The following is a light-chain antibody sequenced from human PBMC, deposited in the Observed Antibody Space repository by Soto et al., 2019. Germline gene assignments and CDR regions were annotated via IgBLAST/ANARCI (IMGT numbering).Light chain of an antibody. Sequence: EIVLTQSPGTLSLSPGARATLSCRASQSVNGNFLAWYQQKPGQAPRLLIYAASSRATGVPDRFSGSGSGTDFSLTISRLEPEDFAVYYCQQYGSSPRTFGQGTKLEIK. CDR2: AAS. CDR3: QQYGSSPRT. CDR1: QSVNGNF. J-gene: IGKJ2*01. V-gene: IGKV3-20*01.